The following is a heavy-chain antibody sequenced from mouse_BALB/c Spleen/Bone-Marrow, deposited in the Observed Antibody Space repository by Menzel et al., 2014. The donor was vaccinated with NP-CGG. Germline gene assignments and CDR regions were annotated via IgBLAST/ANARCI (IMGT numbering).Heavy chain of an antibody. J-gene: IGHJ4*01. CDR3: ARGLGLPFYAMDY. Sequence: VQLQQSGPELVKPGASVKMSCKASGYTFTDYVTSWVKQRTGQGLEWIGEIYPGSGSTYYNEKFKGKATLTADKSSNTAYMQLSSLTSEDSAVYFCARGLGLPFYAMDYWGQGTSVTVSS. CDR1: GYTFTDYV. D-gene: IGHD3-1*01. V-gene: IGHV1-77*01. CDR2: IYPGSGST.